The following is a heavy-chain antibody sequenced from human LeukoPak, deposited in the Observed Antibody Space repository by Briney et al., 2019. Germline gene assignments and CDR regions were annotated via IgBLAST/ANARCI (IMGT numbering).Heavy chain of an antibody. Sequence: SETLSLTCTVSGGSISSYYWSWIRQPAGKGLGWIGRIYTSGSTNYNPSLKSRVTMSVDTSKNQFSLKLSSVTAADTAVYYCARGYYYYMDVWGKGTTVTVSS. CDR2: IYTSGST. CDR1: GGSISSYY. CDR3: ARGYYYYMDV. J-gene: IGHJ6*03. V-gene: IGHV4-4*07.